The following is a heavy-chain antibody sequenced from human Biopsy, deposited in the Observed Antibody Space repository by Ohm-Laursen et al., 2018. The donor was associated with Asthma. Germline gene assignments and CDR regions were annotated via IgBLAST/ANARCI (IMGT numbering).Heavy chain of an antibody. CDR3: AKAREDIVVVVAVSDS. CDR1: GFTFSSYA. Sequence: SLRLSCSASGFTFSSYAMSWARQAPGKGLEWVSTISGSGGSTYYADSVKGRFTISRDNSKNTLHLQMNSLRAEDTAVYYCAKAREDIVVVVAVSDSWGQGTLVTVSS. CDR2: ISGSGGST. J-gene: IGHJ4*02. V-gene: IGHV3-23*01. D-gene: IGHD2-15*01.